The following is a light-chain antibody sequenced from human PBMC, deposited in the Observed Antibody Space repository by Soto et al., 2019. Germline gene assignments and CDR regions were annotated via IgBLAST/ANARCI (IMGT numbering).Light chain of an antibody. J-gene: IGKJ1*01. CDR1: ESVLHSSNSKNY. Sequence: DIVMTQSPDSLAVSLRERATINCKSSESVLHSSNSKNYLAWYQQKPGKAPKLLIYKASSLESGVPSRFSGSGSETEFTLTISSLQPDDFATYYCQQYNSYSTFGQGTKVDIK. CDR3: QQYNSYST. CDR2: KAS. V-gene: IGKV4-1*01.